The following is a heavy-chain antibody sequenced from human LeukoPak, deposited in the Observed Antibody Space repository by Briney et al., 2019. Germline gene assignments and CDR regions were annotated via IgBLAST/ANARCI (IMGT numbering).Heavy chain of an antibody. Sequence: GGSLRLSCEGSGFKFSNSEMNWVRQAPGKGLEWVSYISSASLAIYYADSVKGRFTISRDNAKDSLYLQMNSLRAEDTAVYYCARSGHYGAGSYYSLNGFDPWGQGTLVTVSS. D-gene: IGHD3-10*01. CDR1: GFKFSNSE. V-gene: IGHV3-48*03. CDR2: ISSASLAI. J-gene: IGHJ5*02. CDR3: ARSGHYGAGSYYSLNGFDP.